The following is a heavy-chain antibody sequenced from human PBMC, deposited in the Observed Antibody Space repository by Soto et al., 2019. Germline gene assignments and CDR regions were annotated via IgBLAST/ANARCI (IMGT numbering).Heavy chain of an antibody. CDR2: IYHSGST. Sequence: QVQLQESGPGLVKPSGTLSLTCAVSGGSISSSNWWSWVRQPPGKGLEWIGEIYHSGSTNYNPSLQSRVTISVAQSTTQFSLKLSSVPAADTAVYYCARVSGSYSYGMDVWGQGTTVTVSS. V-gene: IGHV4-4*02. CDR1: GGSISSSNW. CDR3: ARVSGSYSYGMDV. J-gene: IGHJ6*02. D-gene: IGHD1-26*01.